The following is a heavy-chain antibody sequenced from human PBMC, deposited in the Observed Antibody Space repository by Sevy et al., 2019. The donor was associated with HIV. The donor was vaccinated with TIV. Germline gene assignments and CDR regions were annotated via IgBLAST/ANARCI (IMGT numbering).Heavy chain of an antibody. J-gene: IGHJ4*02. Sequence: GGSLRLSCRASGFTFSDYYMSWIRQAPGKGLEWVSYISTSGSTVYYADSLKGRFTISRDNAENSLFLQIDGLRVDDTAVYYCARDYYYEFNDYYKPLDHWGQGTLVTVSS. D-gene: IGHD3-22*01. CDR3: ARDYYYEFNDYYKPLDH. CDR2: ISTSGSTV. CDR1: GFTFSDYY. V-gene: IGHV3-11*01.